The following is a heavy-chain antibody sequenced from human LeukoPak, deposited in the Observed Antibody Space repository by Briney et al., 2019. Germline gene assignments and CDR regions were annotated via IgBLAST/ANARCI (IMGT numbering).Heavy chain of an antibody. V-gene: IGHV3-13*01. J-gene: IGHJ5*02. CDR2: IGTAGDT. CDR1: GSTFSWYD. Sequence: GGSLRLSCAASGSTFSWYDMHWVRQATGKGLEWVSAIGTAGDTFYSGSVKGRFTVSRENGKNSLYLQMNSLRVGDTAVYYCARGRGHWFDLWGQGTLVTVSS. CDR3: ARGRGHWFDL.